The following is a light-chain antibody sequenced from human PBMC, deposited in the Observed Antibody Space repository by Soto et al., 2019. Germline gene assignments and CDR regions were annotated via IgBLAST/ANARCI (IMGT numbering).Light chain of an antibody. CDR2: DAY. Sequence: DLQMTQSPSPLSASVGDTVTITCRASQRISSWLAWYQQKPGKAHKLLIYDAYNLESGVQSRFSGSGSGTEFTLTISSLQPDDFASYYCKQSFSTPPTVGQGTQVEIK. V-gene: IGKV1-5*01. J-gene: IGKJ1*01. CDR1: QRISSW. CDR3: KQSFSTPPT.